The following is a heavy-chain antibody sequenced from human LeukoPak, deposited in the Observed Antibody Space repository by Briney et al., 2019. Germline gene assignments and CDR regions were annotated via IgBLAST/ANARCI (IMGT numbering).Heavy chain of an antibody. J-gene: IGHJ5*02. Sequence: GGSLRLSCAASGITFTIAGMHWVRQVPGKGLEWVAVISSDGRNIYYADSVKGRFIISRDTSRNILFLQMNGLRADDTAIYYCAREGDYSSSWYFDEHAAFDPWGQGTLVTVSS. CDR1: GITFTIAG. CDR3: AREGDYSSSWYFDEHAAFDP. D-gene: IGHD6-13*01. CDR2: ISSDGRNI. V-gene: IGHV3-30*03.